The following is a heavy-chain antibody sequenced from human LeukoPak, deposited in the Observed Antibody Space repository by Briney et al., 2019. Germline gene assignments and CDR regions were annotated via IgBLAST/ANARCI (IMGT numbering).Heavy chain of an antibody. CDR2: ISSSSSTI. CDR1: GFTFHSYN. D-gene: IGHD4-17*01. CDR3: ARENYAELFDY. Sequence: GGSLRLSCAASGFTFHSYNMNWVRQAPGKGLECIAYISSSSSTIYYADSVKGRFTISRDNAKNSVFLQMNSLRAEDTAVYYCARENYAELFDYWGQGTLVTVSS. J-gene: IGHJ4*02. V-gene: IGHV3-48*01.